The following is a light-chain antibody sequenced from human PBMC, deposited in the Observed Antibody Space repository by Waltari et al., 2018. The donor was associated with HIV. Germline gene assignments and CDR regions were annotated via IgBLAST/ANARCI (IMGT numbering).Light chain of an antibody. J-gene: IGLJ2*01. CDR3: SSYAGSNYLVD. CDR2: EDT. V-gene: IGLV2-8*01. Sequence: QSALTQPPSASGSPGQSVTISCPGTSSDIGGYTFVSWYQHHPGKAPKLLSYEDTKRPAGVPDSYSGSKSGNAASLTVAGRQSDDEADYSCSSYAGSNYLVDFGGGTKLTVL. CDR1: SSDIGGYTF.